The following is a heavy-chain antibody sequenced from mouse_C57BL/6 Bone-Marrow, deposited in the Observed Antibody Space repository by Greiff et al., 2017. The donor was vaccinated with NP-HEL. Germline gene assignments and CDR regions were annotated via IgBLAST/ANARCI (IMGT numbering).Heavy chain of an antibody. J-gene: IGHJ4*01. CDR2: IYPRDGST. CDR1: GYTFTDHT. V-gene: IGHV1-78*01. CDR3: ARERDSSGYGYYAMDY. D-gene: IGHD3-2*02. Sequence: QVQLQQSDAELVKPGASVKISCKVSGYTFTDHTIHWMKQRPEQGLEWIGYIYPRDGSTKYNEKFKGKATLTADKSSSTAYMQLNSRTSEDSAVYFCARERDSSGYGYYAMDYWGQGTSVTVSS.